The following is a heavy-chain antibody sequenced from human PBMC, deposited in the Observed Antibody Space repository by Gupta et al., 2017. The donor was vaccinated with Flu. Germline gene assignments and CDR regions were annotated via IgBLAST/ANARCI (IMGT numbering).Heavy chain of an antibody. CDR3: AKVDAVFLSSASNWF. CDR1: GSTFGNLA. Sequence: EVPPWESGGGLISPGGTLRLHCVAYGSTFGNLAMTWVRQAPEKGLEWVSSINGNGGSTYNADYVMGSFTISRANSKNTRHLQMNSLRPADTALYYCAKVDAVFLSSASNWF. CDR2: INGNGGST. V-gene: IGHV3-23*01. J-gene: IGHJ5*01. D-gene: IGHD3-16*02.